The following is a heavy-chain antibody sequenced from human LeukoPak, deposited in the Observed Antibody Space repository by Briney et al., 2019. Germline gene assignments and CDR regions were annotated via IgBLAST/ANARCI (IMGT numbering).Heavy chain of an antibody. CDR2: ISAYNGNT. J-gene: IGHJ4*02. CDR1: GYTFTSYG. D-gene: IGHD4-17*01. Sequence: ASVKVSCKASGYTFTSYGISWVRQAPGQGLEWMGWISAYNGNTNYAQKLQGRVTMTTDTSTSTAYTELRSLRSDDTAVYYCARGGTRFTTVTTSDFDYWGKGTLVTVSS. V-gene: IGHV1-18*01. CDR3: ARGGTRFTTVTTSDFDY.